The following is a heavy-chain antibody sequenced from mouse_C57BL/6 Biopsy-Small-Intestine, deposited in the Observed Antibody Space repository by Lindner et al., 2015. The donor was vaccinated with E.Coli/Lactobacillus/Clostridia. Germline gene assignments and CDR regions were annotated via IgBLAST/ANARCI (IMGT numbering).Heavy chain of an antibody. J-gene: IGHJ3*01. CDR1: GYSFTDYN. Sequence: VQLQESGPELVKPGASVKISCKASGYSFTDYNMKWVKQSNGKSLEWIGVINPNYGTTRYNQKFKGKATLTVDQSSSTACMQLNSLTSEDSAVYYCASDGYYPFAYWGQGTLVTVSA. D-gene: IGHD2-3*01. CDR3: ASDGYYPFAY. CDR2: INPNYGTT. V-gene: IGHV1-39*01.